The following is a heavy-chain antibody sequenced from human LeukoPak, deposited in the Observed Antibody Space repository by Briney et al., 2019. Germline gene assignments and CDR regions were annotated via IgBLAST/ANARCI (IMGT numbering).Heavy chain of an antibody. Sequence: SETLSLTCAVYGGSFSGYYWSWIRQPPGKGLEWIGEINHSGSTNYNPSLKSRVTISVDTSKNQFSLKLSSVTAADTAVYYCARKKRFGELLFPFDYWGQGTLVTVSS. D-gene: IGHD3-10*01. V-gene: IGHV4-34*01. CDR1: GGSFSGYY. CDR2: INHSGST. J-gene: IGHJ4*02. CDR3: ARKKRFGELLFPFDY.